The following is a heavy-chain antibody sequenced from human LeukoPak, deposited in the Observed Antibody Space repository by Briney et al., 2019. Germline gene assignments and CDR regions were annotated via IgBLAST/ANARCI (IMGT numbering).Heavy chain of an antibody. CDR2: IIPIFGTA. J-gene: IGHJ5*02. CDR3: ARTKNSYTDINTAWFDP. V-gene: IGHV1-69*05. D-gene: IGHD2-15*01. CDR1: GYTFTSYG. Sequence: SVKVSCKASGYTFTSYGISWVRQAPGQGLEWMGRIIPIFGTANYAQKFQGRVTITTDESTSTAYMELSSLRSEDTAVYYCARTKNSYTDINTAWFDPWGQGTLVTVSS.